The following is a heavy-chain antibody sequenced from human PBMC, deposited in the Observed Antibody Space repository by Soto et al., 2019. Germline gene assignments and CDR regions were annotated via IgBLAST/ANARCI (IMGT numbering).Heavy chain of an antibody. J-gene: IGHJ6*02. Sequence: GGSLRLSCAASGFTFSSYGMHWVRQAPGKGLEWVAVIWYDGSNKYYADSVKGRFTISRDNSKNTLYLQMNSLRAEDTAVYYCARSLWKTLLVGDGNSGLDVWGQGTTLTVSS. D-gene: IGHD3-10*01. CDR1: GFTFSSYG. CDR3: ARSLWKTLLVGDGNSGLDV. CDR2: IWYDGSNK. V-gene: IGHV3-33*01.